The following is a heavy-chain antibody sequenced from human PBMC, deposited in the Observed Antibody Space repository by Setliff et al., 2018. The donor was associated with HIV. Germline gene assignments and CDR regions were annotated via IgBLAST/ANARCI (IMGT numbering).Heavy chain of an antibody. Sequence: ASVKVSCKASGFPFSSYGISWVRQAPGQGLEWMGWISAYNGKTEYAQNFQGRVTMTTDITTSTAWTSTSTAYMELRSLRSDDTAVYYCASCMAGHYYYYMDVWGKGTTVTVSS. D-gene: IGHD6-19*01. CDR2: ISAYNGKT. J-gene: IGHJ6*03. V-gene: IGHV1-18*01. CDR3: ASCMAGHYYYYMDV. CDR1: GFPFSSYG.